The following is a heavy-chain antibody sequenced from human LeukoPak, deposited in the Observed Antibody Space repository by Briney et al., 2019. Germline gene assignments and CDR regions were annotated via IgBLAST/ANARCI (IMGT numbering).Heavy chain of an antibody. V-gene: IGHV3-30*04. D-gene: IGHD4-17*01. Sequence: PGGSLRLSCAASGFTFSSYAMPWVRQAPGKGLEWVAVISYGGSNKYYADSVKGRFTISRDNSKNTLYLQMNSLRAEDTAVYNCARDSRDYGENTNFDYWGQGTLVTVSS. J-gene: IGHJ4*02. CDR3: ARDSRDYGENTNFDY. CDR2: ISYGGSNK. CDR1: GFTFSSYA.